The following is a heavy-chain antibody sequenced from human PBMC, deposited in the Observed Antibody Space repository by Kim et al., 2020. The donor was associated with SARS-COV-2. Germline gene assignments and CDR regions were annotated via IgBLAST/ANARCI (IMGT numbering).Heavy chain of an antibody. V-gene: IGHV3-11*05. CDR2: ISSSGSYT. Sequence: GGSLRLSCAASGINFSYYYMSWIRQAPGKGLEWVSYISSSGSYTKYADSLKGRFTISRDNAENSLYLEMNSLRPEDTAVYYCVRVAVGASSRYYFDPWR. CDR3: VRVAVGASSRYYFDP. D-gene: IGHD6-13*01. CDR1: GINFSYYY. J-gene: IGHJ5*02.